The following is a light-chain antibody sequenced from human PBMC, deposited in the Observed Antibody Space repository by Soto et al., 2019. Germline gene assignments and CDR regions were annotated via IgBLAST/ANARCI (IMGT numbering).Light chain of an antibody. CDR2: DNN. J-gene: IGLJ2*01. CDR3: GTWDSSLSVVV. CDR1: SPKFGSNS. V-gene: IGLV1-51*01. Sequence: QSVLTQPPSVSAAQGQKSPTPALGSSPKFGSNSLSWYQQLPGTAPKLLIYDNNKRPSGIPDRFSGSKSGTSATLGITGLQTGDEADYYCGTWDSSLSVVVIGGGTQLTVL.